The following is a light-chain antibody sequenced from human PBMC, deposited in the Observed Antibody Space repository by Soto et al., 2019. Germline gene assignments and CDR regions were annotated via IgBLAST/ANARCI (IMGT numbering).Light chain of an antibody. V-gene: IGLV2-14*01. CDR2: RDG. J-gene: IGLJ3*02. CDR1: SSDVGGYNY. CDR3: AVWDQSLTGWV. Sequence: QSALTQPASVSGSPGQSITISCTGTSSDVGGYNYVSWYQQHPGKAPKLLIFRDGQRPSGVPARFFGSKSGTSASLAISGLRSEDEADYYCAVWDQSLTGWVFGGGTKLTVL.